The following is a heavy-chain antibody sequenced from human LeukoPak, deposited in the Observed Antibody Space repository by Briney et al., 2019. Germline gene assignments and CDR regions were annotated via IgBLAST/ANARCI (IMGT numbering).Heavy chain of an antibody. V-gene: IGHV3-7*01. D-gene: IGHD3-16*01. J-gene: IGHJ5*02. Sequence: GGSLRLSCGASGFTFSSYWMTWVRQAPGKGLEWVANMNEDGSEEYYVDSVKGRFTVSRDNAKNSLYLQMNGLRAEDTAVYYCARTLRTFNWFDPWGQGTLVTVSS. CDR1: GFTFSSYW. CDR3: ARTLRTFNWFDP. CDR2: MNEDGSEE.